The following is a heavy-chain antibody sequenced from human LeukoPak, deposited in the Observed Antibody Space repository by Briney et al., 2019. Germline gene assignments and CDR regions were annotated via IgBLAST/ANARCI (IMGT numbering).Heavy chain of an antibody. D-gene: IGHD1-26*01. CDR1: GFTFSTYA. CDR3: AKDGAD. Sequence: QPGRSLKLSCAASGFTFSTYAMHWVRQAPGKGLEWVAVIQFDGRNKDHADSVKGRFTISRDNSKNTLYLQMNSLRAEDTAVYYCAKDGADWGQGTLVSVSS. V-gene: IGHV3-33*06. CDR2: IQFDGRNK. J-gene: IGHJ4*02.